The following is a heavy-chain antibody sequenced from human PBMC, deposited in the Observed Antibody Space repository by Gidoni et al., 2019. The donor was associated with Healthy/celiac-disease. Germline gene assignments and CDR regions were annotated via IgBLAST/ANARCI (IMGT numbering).Heavy chain of an antibody. CDR2: MNPNSGNT. D-gene: IGHD2-8*01. Sequence: QVQLVQSGAEVKKPGASVKVSCKASGYTFTSYDVHWVRQATGQGLEWMGWMNPNSGNTGYAQKFQGRVTMTRNTSISTAYMELSSLRSEDTAVYYCARVYCTNGVCPYLRYGMDVWGQGTTVTVSS. J-gene: IGHJ6*02. V-gene: IGHV1-8*01. CDR3: ARVYCTNGVCPYLRYGMDV. CDR1: GYTFTSYD.